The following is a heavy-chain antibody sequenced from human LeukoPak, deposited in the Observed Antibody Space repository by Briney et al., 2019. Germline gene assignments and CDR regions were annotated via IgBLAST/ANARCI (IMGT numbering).Heavy chain of an antibody. D-gene: IGHD3-22*01. CDR3: AKDNNYYYDSSGYFNFDY. Sequence: GGSLRLSCAASGFTFSSYGMHWVRQAPGKGLEWVAFIRYDGSNKYYADSVKGRFTISRDNSKNTLYLQMNSLRAEDTAVYYCAKDNNYYYDSSGYFNFDYWGQGTLVTVSS. CDR1: GFTFSSYG. J-gene: IGHJ4*02. V-gene: IGHV3-30*02. CDR2: IRYDGSNK.